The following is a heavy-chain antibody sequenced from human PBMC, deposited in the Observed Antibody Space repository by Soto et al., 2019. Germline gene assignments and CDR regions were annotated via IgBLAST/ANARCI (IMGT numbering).Heavy chain of an antibody. Sequence: QVQLGESGGGVVQPGRSLRLSCAASGFTFSSWVMHWVRQAPGKGLEWVALISYDGSTTSYAESVKGRFTISRDNSQKTLYLQMNSLSAEDTAVYYCAREYSSGWLGQYFDYWGQGTLVIVSS. V-gene: IGHV3-30-3*01. CDR1: GFTFSSWV. CDR2: ISYDGSTT. D-gene: IGHD6-19*01. J-gene: IGHJ4*02. CDR3: AREYSSGWLGQYFDY.